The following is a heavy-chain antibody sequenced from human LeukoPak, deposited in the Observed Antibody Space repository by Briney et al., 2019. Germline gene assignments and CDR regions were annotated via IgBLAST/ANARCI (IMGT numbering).Heavy chain of an antibody. CDR3: ARVLRFGSSGYYSLSY. CDR1: GYTFTGYY. D-gene: IGHD3-22*01. J-gene: IGHJ4*02. Sequence: DSVKVSCKASGYTFTGYYMHWVRQAPGQGLEWMGWINPNSGGTNYAQKFQGRVTMTRDTSISTAYMELSRLRSDDTAVYYCARVLRFGSSGYYSLSYWGQGALVTVSS. V-gene: IGHV1-2*02. CDR2: INPNSGGT.